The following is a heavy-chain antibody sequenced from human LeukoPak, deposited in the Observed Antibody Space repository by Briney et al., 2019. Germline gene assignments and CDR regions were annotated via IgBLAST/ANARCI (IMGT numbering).Heavy chain of an antibody. CDR2: ISGSGGST. CDR3: AKDPRDFWSNFWYYFDF. J-gene: IGHJ4*02. Sequence: GGSLRLSCAASGFTFSSYAMSWVRQAPGKRLEWVSAISGSGGSTYYADSVKGRFTISRDNSKNTLYLQMNSLRVEDTAVYYCAKDPRDFWSNFWYYFDFWGQGTLVTVSS. V-gene: IGHV3-23*01. D-gene: IGHD3-3*01. CDR1: GFTFSSYA.